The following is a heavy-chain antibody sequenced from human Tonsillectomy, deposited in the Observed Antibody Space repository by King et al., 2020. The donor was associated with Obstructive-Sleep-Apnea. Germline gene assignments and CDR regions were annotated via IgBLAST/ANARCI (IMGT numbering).Heavy chain of an antibody. CDR1: GVNLDDYA. V-gene: IGHV3-9*01. CDR2: MSGKSGNI. Sequence: VQLVESGGGLVQPGRSLRLSWSASGVNLDDYAMHWVRQVPGKGLEWVSGMSGKSGNIGYADSVKGRFTITRDNAKNSLYLQMNRLRAEDTALYYCAKDMGFDTGGGFDYWGQGALVTVFS. D-gene: IGHD1-26*01. CDR3: AKDMGFDTGGGFDY. J-gene: IGHJ4*02.